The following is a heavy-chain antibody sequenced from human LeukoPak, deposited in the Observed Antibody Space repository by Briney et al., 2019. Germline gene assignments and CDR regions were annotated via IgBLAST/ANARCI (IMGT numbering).Heavy chain of an antibody. Sequence: GGSLRLSCAASGFTFSIYWMSWVRQAPGKGLEWVANIKQDGSEKYYVDSVKGRFTISRDNAKNSLYLQMNSLRAEDTPVYYCARDHYYYDSSGYSTWFDPWGQGTLVTVSS. CDR1: GFTFSIYW. D-gene: IGHD3-22*01. CDR2: IKQDGSEK. V-gene: IGHV3-7*04. CDR3: ARDHYYYDSSGYSTWFDP. J-gene: IGHJ5*02.